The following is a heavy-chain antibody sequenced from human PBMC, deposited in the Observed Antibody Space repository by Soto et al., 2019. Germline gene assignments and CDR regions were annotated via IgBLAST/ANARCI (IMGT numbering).Heavy chain of an antibody. CDR2: ISWNSGSI. D-gene: IGHD6-13*01. Sequence: EVQLVESGGGLVQPGRSLRLSCAASGFTFDDYAMHWVRQAPGKGLEWVSGISWNSGSIGYADSVKGRFTISRDNAKNSLYLQMNSLRAEDTALSYCAKGRAAAGPFGYWGQGTLVTVSS. J-gene: IGHJ4*02. CDR3: AKGRAAAGPFGY. CDR1: GFTFDDYA. V-gene: IGHV3-9*01.